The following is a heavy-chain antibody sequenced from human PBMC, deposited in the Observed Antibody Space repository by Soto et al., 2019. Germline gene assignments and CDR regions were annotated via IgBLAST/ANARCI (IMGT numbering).Heavy chain of an antibody. CDR2: IYYSGST. D-gene: IGHD3-3*01. V-gene: IGHV4-31*03. Sequence: SETLSLTCTFSGGSIISGAYYLSWIRQHPGKGLEWIGYIYYSGSTYYNPSLKSRVTISVDTSKNQFSLKLSSVTAADTAVYYCARWWSGSRQGFDPWGQGTLVTVSS. CDR1: GGSIISGAYY. CDR3: ARWWSGSRQGFDP. J-gene: IGHJ5*02.